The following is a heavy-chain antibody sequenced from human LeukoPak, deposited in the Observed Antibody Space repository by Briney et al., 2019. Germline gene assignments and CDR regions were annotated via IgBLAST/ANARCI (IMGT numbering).Heavy chain of an antibody. V-gene: IGHV3-53*05. CDR1: GFTVSSNY. J-gene: IGHJ4*02. CDR2: IYSGGST. CDR3: ARAPAGMQLWWGPRKYFDY. Sequence: PGGSLRLSCAASGFTVSSNYMSWVRQAPGKGLEWVSVIYSGGSTYYADSVKGRFTISRDNSKNTLYLQMNSLRAEDTAVYYCARAPAGMQLWWGPRKYFDYWGQGTLVTVSS. D-gene: IGHD5-18*01.